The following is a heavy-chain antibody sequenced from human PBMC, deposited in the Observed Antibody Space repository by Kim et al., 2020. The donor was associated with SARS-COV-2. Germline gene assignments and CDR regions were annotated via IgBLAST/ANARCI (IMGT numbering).Heavy chain of an antibody. Sequence: GGSLRLSCSASGFTFSSYAMHWVRQAPGKGLEYVSAISSNGGSTYYADSVKGRFTISRDNSKNTLYLQMSSLRAEDTAVYYCVKPYIGWELLVHFDYWGQGTLVTVSS. D-gene: IGHD1-26*01. CDR1: GFTFSSYA. CDR3: VKPYIGWELLVHFDY. CDR2: ISSNGGST. V-gene: IGHV3-64D*09. J-gene: IGHJ4*02.